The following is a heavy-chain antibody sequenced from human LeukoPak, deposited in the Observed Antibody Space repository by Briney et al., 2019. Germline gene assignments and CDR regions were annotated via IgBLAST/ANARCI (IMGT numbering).Heavy chain of an antibody. CDR3: ARDPAPPGYSSSWYTGDDAFDI. D-gene: IGHD6-13*01. CDR1: GLTVWDSY. CDR2: ISSSSSYI. J-gene: IGHJ3*02. Sequence: GGSLRLSCAASGLTVWDSYINWVRQAPGKGLEWVSSISSSSSYIYYADSVKGRFTISRDNAKNSLYLQMNSLRAEDTAVYYCARDPAPPGYSSSWYTGDDAFDIWGQGTMVTVSS. V-gene: IGHV3-21*01.